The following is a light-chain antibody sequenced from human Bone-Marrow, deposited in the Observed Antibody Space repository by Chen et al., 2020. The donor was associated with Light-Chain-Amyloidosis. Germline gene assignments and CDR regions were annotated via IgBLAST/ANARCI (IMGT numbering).Light chain of an antibody. J-gene: IGLJ3*02. Sequence: SYVLTQPSSVSVAPGQTATIAGVGNNIGSTSVPWYQQTPGQAPLLVVYDDSDRPSGIPERLSGSNSGNTATLTISRVEAGDEADYYCQVWDRSSDRPVFGGGTKLTVL. CDR3: QVWDRSSDRPV. CDR1: NIGSTS. CDR2: DDS. V-gene: IGLV3-21*02.